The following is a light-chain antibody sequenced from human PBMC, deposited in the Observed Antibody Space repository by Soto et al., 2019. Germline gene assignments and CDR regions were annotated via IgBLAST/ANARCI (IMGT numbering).Light chain of an antibody. J-gene: IGKJ4*01. CDR1: QDIRNY. CDR3: QQFDDLPRT. V-gene: IGKV1-33*01. Sequence: DIQMTQPPSSLSASVGDRVTITCQASQDIRNYLNWYQQKPGKAPKVLISLASTLETGVPLRVSGGGSGTDFTFTISSLQPEDIATYYCQQFDDLPRTFGGGTKVDIK. CDR2: LAS.